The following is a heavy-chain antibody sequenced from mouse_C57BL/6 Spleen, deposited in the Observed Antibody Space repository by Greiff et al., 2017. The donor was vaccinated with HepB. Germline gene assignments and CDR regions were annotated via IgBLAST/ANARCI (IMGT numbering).Heavy chain of an antibody. V-gene: IGHV1-39*01. J-gene: IGHJ3*01. Sequence: VQLKQSGPELVKPGASVKISCKASGYSFTDYNMNWVKQSNGKSLEWIGVINPNYGTTSYNQKFKGKATLTVDQSSSTAYMQLNSLTSEDSAVYYCARGIYYDYDAGVPFAYWGQGTLVTVSA. D-gene: IGHD2-4*01. CDR2: INPNYGTT. CDR3: ARGIYYDYDAGVPFAY. CDR1: GYSFTDYN.